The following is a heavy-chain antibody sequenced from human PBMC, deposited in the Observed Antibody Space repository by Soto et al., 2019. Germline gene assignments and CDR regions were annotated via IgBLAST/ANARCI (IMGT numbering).Heavy chain of an antibody. V-gene: IGHV3-23*01. CDR1: GFTFISYA. CDR3: AKDLDGGASYDFWHY. D-gene: IGHD3-3*01. Sequence: LRRSCVGSGFTFISYAMSWVRQAPGEGLEWDSAVSGSGGNTYYADYVKGRFTISRANSKNTPYLQMNSQIAEDTAAYYCAKDLDGGASYDFWHYWGQGTMVTVSS. CDR2: VSGSGGNT. J-gene: IGHJ4*02.